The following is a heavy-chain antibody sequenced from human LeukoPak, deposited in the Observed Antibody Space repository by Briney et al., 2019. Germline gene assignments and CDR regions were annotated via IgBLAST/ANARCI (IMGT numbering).Heavy chain of an antibody. V-gene: IGHV4-39*02. J-gene: IGHJ6*03. D-gene: IGHD6-6*01. Sequence: SETLSLTCTVSGGSISSSSYYWGWIRQPPGKGLEWIGSIYYSGSTYYNPSLKSRVTISVDTSKNQFSLKLSSVTAADTAVYYCARGDLTYSSSSNVRPDYYYYYMVVWGKGTTVTVSS. CDR1: GGSISSSSYY. CDR3: ARGDLTYSSSSNVRPDYYYYYMVV. CDR2: IYYSGST.